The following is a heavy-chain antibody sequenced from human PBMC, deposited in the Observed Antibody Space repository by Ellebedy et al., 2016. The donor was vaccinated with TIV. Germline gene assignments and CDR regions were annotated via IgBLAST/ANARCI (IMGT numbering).Heavy chain of an antibody. CDR2: IGTAGDT. D-gene: IGHD5-18*01. CDR3: ARVRFGDTAVDN. V-gene: IGHV3-13*01. J-gene: IGHJ4*02. CDR1: GFTFRSYD. Sequence: PGGSLRLSCAASGFTFRSYDMHWVRQATGKGLEWVSAIGTAGDTYYPGSVKGRFTISRENAKNSLYLQMNSLRAEDTAVYYCARVRFGDTAVDNWGQGTLVTVSS.